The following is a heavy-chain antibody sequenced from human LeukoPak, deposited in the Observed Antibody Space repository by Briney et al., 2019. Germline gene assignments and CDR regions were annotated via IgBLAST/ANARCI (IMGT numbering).Heavy chain of an antibody. J-gene: IGHJ5*02. CDR2: IYYSGST. D-gene: IGHD2-15*01. V-gene: IGHV4-59*01. CDR3: ACAPRGWGYCSGGSCYGS. Sequence: SETLSLTCTVSGGSISSYYWSWIRQPPGKGLEWIGYIYYSGSTNYNPSLKSRVTISVDTSKNQFSLKLSSVTAADTAVYYCACAPRGWGYCSGGSCYGSWGQGTLVTVSS. CDR1: GGSISSYY.